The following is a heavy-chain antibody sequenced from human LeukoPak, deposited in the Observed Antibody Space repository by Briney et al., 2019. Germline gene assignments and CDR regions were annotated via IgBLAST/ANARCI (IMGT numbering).Heavy chain of an antibody. CDR2: IYSVGTA. Sequence: PGGSLRLSCAVSGLIVSTSYTTWVRQAPGKGLEWVSLIYSVGTAYYTDSVRGRFTISRDNSKNTLYLQMNSLRTEDTAVYYCAKDASYCSSTSCYGGGFDYWGQGTLVTVSS. V-gene: IGHV3-53*05. CDR3: AKDASYCSSTSCYGGGFDY. CDR1: GLIVSTSY. J-gene: IGHJ4*02. D-gene: IGHD2-2*01.